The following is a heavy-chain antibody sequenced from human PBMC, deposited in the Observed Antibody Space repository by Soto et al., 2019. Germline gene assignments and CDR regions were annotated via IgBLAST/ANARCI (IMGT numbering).Heavy chain of an antibody. V-gene: IGHV3-72*01. Sequence: GGSLRLSCAASGFTFSDHYMDWVRQAPGKGLEWVGRIRNKANSYITEYAASVKGRFTISRDDSKNSLYLQMNSLKTEDTAVYYCAREEAASIVNFDYWGQGTLVTVSS. CDR2: IRNKANSYIT. CDR3: AREEAASIVNFDY. J-gene: IGHJ4*02. D-gene: IGHD2-15*01. CDR1: GFTFSDHY.